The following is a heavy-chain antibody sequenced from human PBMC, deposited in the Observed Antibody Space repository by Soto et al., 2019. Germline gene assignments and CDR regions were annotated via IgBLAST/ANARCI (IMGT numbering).Heavy chain of an antibody. CDR1: GGTFSSYA. Sequence: GASVKVSCKASGGTFSSYAISWVRQAPGQGLEWMGGIIPIFGTANYAQKFQGRVTITADESTSTAYMELNSLRAEDTAVYYCARDGIGGTTFRGYLDYWGQGNLVTVSS. CDR2: IIPIFGTA. CDR3: ARDGIGGTTFRGYLDY. J-gene: IGHJ4*02. D-gene: IGHD2-15*01. V-gene: IGHV1-69*13.